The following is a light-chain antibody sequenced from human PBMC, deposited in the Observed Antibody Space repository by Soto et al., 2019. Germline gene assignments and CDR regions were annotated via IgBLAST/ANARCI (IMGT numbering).Light chain of an antibody. CDR1: QSISSW. Sequence: DIQMTQSPSTLSASVGDRVTITCRASQSISSWLAWYQQKPGKAPKLLIYKASSLESGVPSRFSGSGSGTEFPLTISSLQPDDFATYYCQQYNSYSLFGQGTKVEIK. CDR3: QQYNSYSL. CDR2: KAS. V-gene: IGKV1-5*03. J-gene: IGKJ1*01.